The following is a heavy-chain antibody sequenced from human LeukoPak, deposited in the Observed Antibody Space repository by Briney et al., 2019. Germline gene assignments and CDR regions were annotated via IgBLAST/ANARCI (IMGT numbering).Heavy chain of an antibody. V-gene: IGHV3-7*03. CDR3: AISRDSSGYYYS. Sequence: GGSLRLSCAASGFTFSTSWMSWVRQVPGKGLEWVANIKKDGSETYYVDSVKGRFTISRDNAKNSLCLQMNSLRAEDTAVYHCAISRDSSGYYYSWGQGTLVTVSS. CDR2: IKKDGSET. D-gene: IGHD3-22*01. J-gene: IGHJ4*02. CDR1: GFTFSTSW.